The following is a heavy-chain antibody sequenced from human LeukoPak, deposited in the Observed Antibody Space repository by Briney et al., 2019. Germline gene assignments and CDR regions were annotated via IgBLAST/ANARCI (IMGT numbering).Heavy chain of an antibody. D-gene: IGHD6-19*01. J-gene: IGHJ4*02. CDR2: ISGSGGRT. V-gene: IGHV3-23*01. Sequence: GGSLRLSCAASGFTFSSYAMSWVRQAPGKGLEWVSGISGSGGRTYYADSVKGRFTISRDNSKNTLYLQMNSLRAEDTAIYYCAKVLSSGWFIDYFDYWGQGTLVTVSS. CDR3: AKVLSSGWFIDYFDY. CDR1: GFTFSSYA.